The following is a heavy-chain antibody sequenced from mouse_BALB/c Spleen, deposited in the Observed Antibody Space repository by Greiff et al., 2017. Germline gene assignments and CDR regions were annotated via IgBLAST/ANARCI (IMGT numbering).Heavy chain of an antibody. J-gene: IGHJ2*01. D-gene: IGHD2-4*01. Sequence: EVQLQQSGAELVRPGALVKLSCKASGFNIKDYYMHWVKQRPEQGLEWIGWIDPENGNTIYDPKFQGKASITADTSSNTAYLQLSSLTSEDTAVYYCARGYDCEFFDYWGQGTTLTVSS. V-gene: IGHV14-1*02. CDR1: GFNIKDYY. CDR3: ARGYDCEFFDY. CDR2: IDPENGNT.